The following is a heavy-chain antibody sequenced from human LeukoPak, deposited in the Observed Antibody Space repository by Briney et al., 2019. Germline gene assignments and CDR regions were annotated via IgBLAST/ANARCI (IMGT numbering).Heavy chain of an antibody. D-gene: IGHD6-13*01. J-gene: IGHJ5*02. Sequence: SETLSLTCTVSGYSISSGYYWGWIRQPPGKGLEWIGSIYHSGSTYYNPSLKSRVTISVDTSKNQFSLKLSSVTAADTAVYYCARGAYSSSWYRWFDPWGQGTLVTVSS. V-gene: IGHV4-38-2*02. CDR2: IYHSGST. CDR3: ARGAYSSSWYRWFDP. CDR1: GYSISSGYY.